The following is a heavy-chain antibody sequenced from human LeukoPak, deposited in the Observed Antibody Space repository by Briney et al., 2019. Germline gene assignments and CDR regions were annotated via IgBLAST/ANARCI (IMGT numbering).Heavy chain of an antibody. D-gene: IGHD2-15*01. V-gene: IGHV3-7*01. CDR2: IKQDGTEK. J-gene: IGHJ4*02. Sequence: GGSLRLSCAASGFSFSTYWMSWVRQAPGKGLEWVAVIKQDGTEKYYVDSVKGRFTISRDNAKNSLYLQMNSLRAEDTAVYYCARDYCIDGCPPGYWGQGTRVTVSP. CDR3: ARDYCIDGCPPGY. CDR1: GFSFSTYW.